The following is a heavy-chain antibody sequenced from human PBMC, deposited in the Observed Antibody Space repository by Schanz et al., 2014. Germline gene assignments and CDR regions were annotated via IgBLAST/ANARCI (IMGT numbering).Heavy chain of an antibody. CDR1: GGSFSGYY. CDR3: ARGEWSTSQFDY. V-gene: IGHV4-34*01. Sequence: QVQLQQWGAGLLKPSETLSLTCAVYGGSFSGYYWTWIRQPPGKGLEWIGEIQHSGSTNYNPSLKRRVTISMNTAKNQFSLKLSSVTAADTAVYYCARGEWSTSQFDYWGHGTLVTVSS. CDR2: IQHSGST. D-gene: IGHD2-2*01. J-gene: IGHJ4*01.